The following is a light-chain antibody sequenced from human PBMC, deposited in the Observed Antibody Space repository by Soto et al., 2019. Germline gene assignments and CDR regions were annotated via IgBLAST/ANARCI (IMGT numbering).Light chain of an antibody. CDR2: DAS. CDR3: QQYYSYPPT. CDR1: QGISSA. J-gene: IGKJ1*01. V-gene: IGKV1-13*02. Sequence: AIHLTQSPSSMSGNLGDRVTIHCRASQGISSALAWYQQKPGKAPKLLIYDASSLESGVPSRFSGSGSGTDFTLTISCLQSEDFATYYCQQYYSYPPTFGQGTKVDIK.